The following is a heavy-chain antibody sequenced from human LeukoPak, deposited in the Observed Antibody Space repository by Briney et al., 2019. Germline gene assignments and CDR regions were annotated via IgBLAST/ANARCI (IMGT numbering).Heavy chain of an antibody. V-gene: IGHV4-4*07. CDR3: ARAGTIFGVVIHNWFDP. J-gene: IGHJ5*02. Sequence: SETLSLTCTVSGGSISSYYWSWIRQPAGKGLEWIGRIYTSGSTNYNPSLKRRVTMSVDTSKNQFSLKLSSVTAADTAVYYCARAGTIFGVVIHNWFDPWGQGTLVTVSS. CDR1: GGSISSYY. D-gene: IGHD3-3*01. CDR2: IYTSGST.